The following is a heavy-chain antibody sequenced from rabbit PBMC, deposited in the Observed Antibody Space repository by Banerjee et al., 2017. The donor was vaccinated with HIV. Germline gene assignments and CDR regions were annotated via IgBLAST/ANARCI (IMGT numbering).Heavy chain of an antibody. CDR2: IYADGSGTI. V-gene: IGHV1S45*01. CDR3: ARDREL. Sequence: QEQLVESGGGLVQPEGSLTLTCTASGFSFSSDYWICWVRQAPGKGLEWIACIYADGSGTIYYASWAKGRFTISKTSSTTVTLQMTSLTAADTATYFCARDRELWGQGTLVTVS. CDR1: GFSFSSDYW. J-gene: IGHJ3*01.